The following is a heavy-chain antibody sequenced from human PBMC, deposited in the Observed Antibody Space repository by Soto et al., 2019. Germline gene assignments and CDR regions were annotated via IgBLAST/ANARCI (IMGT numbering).Heavy chain of an antibody. CDR1: GFTFSSYS. V-gene: IGHV3-21*01. D-gene: IGHD2-15*01. Sequence: EVQLVESGGGLVKPGGSLRLSCAASGFTFSSYSMNWVRQAPGKGLEWVSSISSSSSYIYYADSVKGRFTISRDNAKNSLYLQMNSLRAEDTAVYYCARETAEYCSGGSCYQGAYYYGMDVWGQGTTVTVSS. CDR2: ISSSSSYI. CDR3: ARETAEYCSGGSCYQGAYYYGMDV. J-gene: IGHJ6*02.